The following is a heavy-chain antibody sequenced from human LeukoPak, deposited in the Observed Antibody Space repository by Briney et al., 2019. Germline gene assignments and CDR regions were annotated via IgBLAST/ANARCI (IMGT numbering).Heavy chain of an antibody. CDR2: ISAYNGNT. Sequence: ASVKVSCKASGYTFTSYGISWVRQAPGQGLEWMGWISAYNGNTNYAQKLQGRVTMTTDTSTSTAYMELRSLRSDDTAVYYCARAIGYYGSGSYYAYNWSDPWGQGTLVTVSS. CDR3: ARAIGYYGSGSYYAYNWSDP. V-gene: IGHV1-18*01. CDR1: GYTFTSYG. J-gene: IGHJ5*02. D-gene: IGHD3-10*01.